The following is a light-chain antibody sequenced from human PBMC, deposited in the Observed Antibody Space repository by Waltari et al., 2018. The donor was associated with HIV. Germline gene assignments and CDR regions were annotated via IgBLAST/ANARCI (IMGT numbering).Light chain of an antibody. V-gene: IGLV7-43*01. CDR3: LLYYGGPQV. J-gene: IGLJ3*02. CDR2: STT. CDR1: TGAVTSDHY. Sequence: QTVVTQEPSLTVSPGGTVTLTCASSTGAVTSDHYASWIQQRPGQAPRALIQSTTNKLSWTPARFSASLLGGKAALTLSDVQPADEAEYYCLLYYGGPQVFGGGTKLTVL.